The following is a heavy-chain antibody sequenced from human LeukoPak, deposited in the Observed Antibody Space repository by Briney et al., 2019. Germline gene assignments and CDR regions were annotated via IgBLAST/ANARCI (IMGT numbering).Heavy chain of an antibody. J-gene: IGHJ6*03. CDR1: GYTFTSYD. D-gene: IGHD1-20*01. CDR3: ARAPYDWNYYYYYMDV. CDR2: MNPNSGNT. V-gene: IGHV1-8*01. Sequence: ASVNVSCKASGYTFTSYDINWVRQATGQGLEWMGWMNPNSGNTGYAQKFQGRVTMTRNTSISTAYMELSSLRSEDTAVYYCARAPYDWNYYYYYMDVWGKGTTVTVSS.